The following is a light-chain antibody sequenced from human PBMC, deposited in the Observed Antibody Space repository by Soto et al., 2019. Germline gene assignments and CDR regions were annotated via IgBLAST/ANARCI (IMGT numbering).Light chain of an antibody. CDR3: CSYADHSWV. CDR1: SNDVGNYNL. J-gene: IGLJ3*02. Sequence: VLTQPASVSGSPGQSITISCTGTSNDVGNYNLVSWYQQYPGKAPKVIIYEVFKRPSGVSNRFSGSKSGNTASVTISGLQAEDEADYYCCSYADHSWVFGGGTKLTVL. V-gene: IGLV2-23*02. CDR2: EVF.